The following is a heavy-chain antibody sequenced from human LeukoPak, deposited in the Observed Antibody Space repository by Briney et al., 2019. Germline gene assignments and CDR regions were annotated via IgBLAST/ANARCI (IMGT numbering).Heavy chain of an antibody. CDR2: IYSTGST. CDR1: GYSINSGYF. V-gene: IGHV4-38-2*01. CDR3: ASKPTVIKSVYMDV. D-gene: IGHD4-17*01. Sequence: SETLSLTCGVSGYSINSGYFWGWMRQPPGKGLEWIGSIYSTGSTYYNPSLNSRVTISTDPSKNQFSLKLTSATAADTAIYYCASKPTVIKSVYMDVWGKGTTVTVSS. J-gene: IGHJ6*03.